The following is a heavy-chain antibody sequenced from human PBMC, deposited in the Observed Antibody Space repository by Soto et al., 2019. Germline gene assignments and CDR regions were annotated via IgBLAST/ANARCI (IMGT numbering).Heavy chain of an antibody. J-gene: IGHJ3*02. D-gene: IGHD4-17*01. CDR1: GFTFSSYS. CDR3: ARVVFPCGDYCNDAFDI. Sequence: EVQLVESGGGLVKPGGSLRLSCAASGFTFSSYSMNWVRQAPGKGLEWVSSISSSSSYIYYADSVKGRFTISRDNAKNSLYLQMTSLRAEDTAVYYCARVVFPCGDYCNDAFDIWGQGTMVTVSS. V-gene: IGHV3-21*01. CDR2: ISSSSSYI.